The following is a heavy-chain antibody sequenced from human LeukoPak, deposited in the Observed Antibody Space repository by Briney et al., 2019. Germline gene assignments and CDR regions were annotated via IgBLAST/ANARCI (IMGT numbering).Heavy chain of an antibody. D-gene: IGHD6-19*01. CDR1: GFTFSSYA. CDR3: AKEKSVAGTEFDY. V-gene: IGHV3-23*01. J-gene: IGHJ4*02. Sequence: GGSLRLSCAASGFTFSSYAMSWVRQAPGKGLEWVSTITDSGGSTYYVASVKGRFAISRDNSKNTLFLQMNSLRAEDTAIYYCAKEKSVAGTEFDYWGQRTLVTVSS. CDR2: ITDSGGST.